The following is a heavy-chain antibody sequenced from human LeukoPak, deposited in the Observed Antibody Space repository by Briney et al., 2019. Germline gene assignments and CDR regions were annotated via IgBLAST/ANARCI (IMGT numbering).Heavy chain of an antibody. V-gene: IGHV3-23*01. CDR2: ISGSGGGT. J-gene: IGHJ4*02. CDR3: ARVAVAGTGEVY. CDR1: GFTFSSYG. D-gene: IGHD6-19*01. Sequence: TGGSLRLSCAASGFTFSSYGMSWVRQAPGKGLEWVSAISGSGGGTYYADSVKGRFTISRDNSKNTLYLQMNSLRAEDTAVYYCARVAVAGTGEVYWGQGTLVTVSS.